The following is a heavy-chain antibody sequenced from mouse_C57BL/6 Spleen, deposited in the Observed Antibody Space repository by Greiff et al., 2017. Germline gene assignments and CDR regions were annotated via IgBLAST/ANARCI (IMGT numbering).Heavy chain of an antibody. CDR1: GYTFTGYW. CDR2: ILPGSGST. J-gene: IGHJ1*03. D-gene: IGHD1-1*01. CDR3: ARYGRSYWYFDV. Sequence: VKLQQSGAELMKPGASVKLSCKATGYTFTGYWIEWVKQRPGHGLEWIGEILPGSGSTNYNDKFKGKATFTADTSSNTAYMQLSSLTTEDSAIYYCARYGRSYWYFDVWGTGTTVTVSS. V-gene: IGHV1-9*01.